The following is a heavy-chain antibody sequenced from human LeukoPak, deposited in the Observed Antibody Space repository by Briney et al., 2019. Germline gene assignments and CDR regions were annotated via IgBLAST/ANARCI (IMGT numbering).Heavy chain of an antibody. CDR1: GYSFTSYW. V-gene: IGHV5-51*01. CDR3: ARLGVVGATRAYFDY. Sequence: GESLKISCKGSGYSFTSYWIGWVRQMPGKGLELMGIIYPGDSDTRYSPSFQGQVTISADKSISAAYLQWSSLKASDTAMYYCARLGVVGATRAYFDYWGQGTLVTVSS. J-gene: IGHJ4*02. CDR2: IYPGDSDT. D-gene: IGHD1-26*01.